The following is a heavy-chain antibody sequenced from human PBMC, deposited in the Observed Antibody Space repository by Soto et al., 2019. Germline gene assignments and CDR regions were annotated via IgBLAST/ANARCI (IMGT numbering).Heavy chain of an antibody. Sequence: RGESLKISCKTSGYVFSNYWIAWVRQMPGEGLEWMGIIYPGDSDTRYRPSFIGQVTISADRSINTAFLQWTSLKASDSGIYFCARQDSHAYFSFDSWGQGTVVTVSS. CDR3: ARQDSHAYFSFDS. D-gene: IGHD3-16*01. V-gene: IGHV5-51*01. CDR1: GYVFSNYW. CDR2: IYPGDSDT. J-gene: IGHJ4*02.